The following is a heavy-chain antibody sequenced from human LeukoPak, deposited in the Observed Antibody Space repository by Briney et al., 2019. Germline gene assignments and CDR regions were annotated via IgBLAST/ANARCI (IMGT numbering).Heavy chain of an antibody. D-gene: IGHD3-22*01. Sequence: GASVKVSCKASGYTFSDYYMHWVRQAPGQGLEWMGWINPKSGGTNYAQKFQGRVTMTRDTSITTAYMGLSRLRSDDTAVYYCARGDYDSLSFDSWGQGTLVTVSS. CDR2: INPKSGGT. CDR3: ARGDYDSLSFDS. CDR1: GYTFSDYY. V-gene: IGHV1-2*02. J-gene: IGHJ4*02.